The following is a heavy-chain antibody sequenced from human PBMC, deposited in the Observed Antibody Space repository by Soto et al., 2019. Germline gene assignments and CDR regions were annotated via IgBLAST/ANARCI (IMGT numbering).Heavy chain of an antibody. J-gene: IGHJ6*02. D-gene: IGHD4-17*01. Sequence: QVQLVQSGAEVKKPGSSVKGSCKAPGGTFSSYAISWVRQAPGQGLEWMGGIIPIFGTANYAQKFQGRVTITADESTSTAYMELSSLRSDDTAVYDCARDSGGTTVAFGMDVWGQGTTVTVSS. V-gene: IGHV1-69*01. CDR1: GGTFSSYA. CDR2: IIPIFGTA. CDR3: ARDSGGTTVAFGMDV.